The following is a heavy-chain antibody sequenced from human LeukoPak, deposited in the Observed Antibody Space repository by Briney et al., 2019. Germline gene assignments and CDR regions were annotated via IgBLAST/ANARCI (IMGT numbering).Heavy chain of an antibody. CDR3: ARGGYYDILTGYYDVFDI. D-gene: IGHD3-9*01. V-gene: IGHV4-34*01. CDR1: VGSFSGYY. CDR2: IKHTGST. Sequence: PSETPSLTCAVYVGSFSGYYWSWIRQPPGKGLEWIGEIKHTGSTNYNPSLKSRVTISVDTSKNQFSLKLSSVTSADTAVYYCARGGYYDILTGYYDVFDIWGQGTLVTVSS. J-gene: IGHJ3*02.